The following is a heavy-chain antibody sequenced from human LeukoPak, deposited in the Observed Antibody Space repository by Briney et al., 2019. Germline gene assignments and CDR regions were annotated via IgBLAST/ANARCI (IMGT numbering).Heavy chain of an antibody. CDR1: GYTFTGSY. CDR3: ARRVTGITVAGTVAWFDP. CDR2: INPNSGGT. Sequence: ASLKLSCKASGYTFTGSYIHWVRQAPGQGLEWMGWINPNSGGTNYAQKFQGRVTMTRDTSISTAYMELSTLRSDDTAVYYCARRVTGITVAGTVAWFDPWGQGTLVTVSS. V-gene: IGHV1-2*02. J-gene: IGHJ5*02. D-gene: IGHD6-19*01.